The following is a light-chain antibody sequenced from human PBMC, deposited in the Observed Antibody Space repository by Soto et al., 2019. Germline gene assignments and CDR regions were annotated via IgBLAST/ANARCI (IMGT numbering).Light chain of an antibody. J-gene: IGLJ2*01. CDR2: EVS. CDR3: SSYAGNNNLL. V-gene: IGLV2-8*01. CDR1: SSDIGAFTY. Sequence: QSALSQPPSASGSPGQSVTISCTGTSSDIGAFTYVSWYQQHPGRAPELIIYEVSKRPSGVPDRFSGSKSGNTASLTVSGLQADDEADYYCSSYAGNNNLLFGGGTKLTVL.